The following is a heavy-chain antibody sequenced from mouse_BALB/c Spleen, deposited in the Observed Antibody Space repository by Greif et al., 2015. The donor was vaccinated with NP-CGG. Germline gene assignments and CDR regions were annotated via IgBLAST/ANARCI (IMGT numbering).Heavy chain of an antibody. CDR3: PRDYYGSSYWYFDV. J-gene: IGHJ1*01. V-gene: IGHV7-1*02. Sequence: EVKLVESGGGLVQPGGSLRLSCATSGFTFSDFYMEWVRQPPGKRLEWIAASRNKANDYTTEYSASVKGRFIVSRDTSQSILYLQMNALRAEDTAIYYCPRDYYGSSYWYFDVWGAGTTVTVSS. D-gene: IGHD1-1*01. CDR2: SRNKANDYTT. CDR1: GFTFSDFY.